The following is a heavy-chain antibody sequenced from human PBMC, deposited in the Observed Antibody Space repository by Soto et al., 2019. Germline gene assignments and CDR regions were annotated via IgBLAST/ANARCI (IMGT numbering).Heavy chain of an antibody. CDR1: GVTVTSNY. CDR3: ARDPSIVGADGEEYYYYYGMDV. V-gene: IGHV3-66*01. D-gene: IGHD1-26*01. J-gene: IGHJ6*02. CDR2: IYSGGST. Sequence: GESLRLSWAPSGVTVTSNYMSWVRQAPEKGLEWVSVIYSGGSTYYVDSVKGRFTISRDNAKNSLYLQMNSLRAEDTAVYYCARDPSIVGADGEEYYYYYGMDVWGQGTTVTVSS.